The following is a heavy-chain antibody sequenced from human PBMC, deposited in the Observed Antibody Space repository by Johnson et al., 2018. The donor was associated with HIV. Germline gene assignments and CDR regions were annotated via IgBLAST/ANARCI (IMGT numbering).Heavy chain of an antibody. CDR1: GFTFSSYA. CDR3: ARDWSWRGSLKGGGAFDI. Sequence: QVQLVESGGGVVQPGGSLRLSCAASGFTFSSYAMHWVRQAPGKGLEWVAVISYDGRNKYYADSVKGRFTISRDNSKNTLYLQMNSLRAEDTAVFFCARDWSWRGSLKGGGAFDIWGQGTLVTVSA. D-gene: IGHD1-26*01. CDR2: ISYDGRNK. J-gene: IGHJ3*02. V-gene: IGHV3-30-3*01.